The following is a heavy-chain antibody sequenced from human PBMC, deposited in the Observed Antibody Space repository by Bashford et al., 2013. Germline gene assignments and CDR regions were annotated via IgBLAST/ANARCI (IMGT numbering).Heavy chain of an antibody. CDR3: VHRRGYYDSSGYHNWFDA. D-gene: IGHD3-22*01. J-gene: IGHJ5*02. V-gene: IGHV2-5*02. Sequence: GPTLVKPTTDPHADXTSLDSHSPLVERLWAGSVSPHGKALEWLALIYWDDDTRYNPSLRNRLTITKDTSKNQVVLTMTNMDPVDTATYYCVHRRGYYDSSGYHNWFDAWGQGTLVTVSS. CDR2: IYWDDDT. CDR1: DSHSPLVERL.